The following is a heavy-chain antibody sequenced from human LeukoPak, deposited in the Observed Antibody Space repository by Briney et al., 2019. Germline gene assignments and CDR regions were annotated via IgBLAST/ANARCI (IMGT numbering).Heavy chain of an antibody. CDR3: ARDGIAARPSVLAFDI. V-gene: IGHV3-21*01. CDR1: GFTFSSYS. J-gene: IGHJ3*02. CDR2: ISGSSYYI. D-gene: IGHD6-6*01. Sequence: GGSLRLSCAASGFTFSSYSMNWVRQAPGKGLEWVSSISGSSYYIYYADSVKGRFTISRDNAKNSLYLQMNSLRAEDTAVYCCARDGIAARPSVLAFDIWGQGTMVTVSS.